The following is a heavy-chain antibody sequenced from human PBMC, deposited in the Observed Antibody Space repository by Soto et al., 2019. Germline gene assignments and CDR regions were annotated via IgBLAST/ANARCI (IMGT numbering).Heavy chain of an antibody. CDR1: GYSFTSYW. J-gene: IGHJ6*02. Sequence: GESLKISCKGSGYSFTSYWIIWVRQMPGKGLEWMGRIDPSDSYTNYSPSFQGHVTISADKSISTAYLQWSSLKASDTAMYYCARQDIVVVPAAMGHYYYYGMDVWGQGTTVTVSS. V-gene: IGHV5-10-1*01. CDR2: IDPSDSYT. CDR3: ARQDIVVVPAAMGHYYYYGMDV. D-gene: IGHD2-2*01.